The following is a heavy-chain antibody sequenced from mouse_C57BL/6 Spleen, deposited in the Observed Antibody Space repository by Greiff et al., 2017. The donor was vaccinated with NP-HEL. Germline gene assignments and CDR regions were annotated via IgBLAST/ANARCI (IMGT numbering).Heavy chain of an antibody. CDR3: ARESMVTNYYAMDY. CDR2: INYDGSST. J-gene: IGHJ4*01. CDR1: GFTFSDYY. V-gene: IGHV5-16*01. D-gene: IGHD2-2*01. Sequence: EVQRVESEGGLVQPGSSMKLSCTASGFTFSDYYMAWVRQVPEKGLEWVANINYDGSSTYYLDSLKSRFIISRDNAKNILYLQMSSLKSEDTATYYCARESMVTNYYAMDYWGQGTSVTVSS.